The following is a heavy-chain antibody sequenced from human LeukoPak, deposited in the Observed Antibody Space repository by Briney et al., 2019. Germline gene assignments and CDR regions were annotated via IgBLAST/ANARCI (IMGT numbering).Heavy chain of an antibody. CDR2: ISGGGGTT. Sequence: GGSLRLSCAVSGFTFNSYAMSWVRQAPGKGLEWVSTISGGGGTTYYVDSVKGRFTISRDSSKNTLYLQMNSLRAEDTAVYYCAKDRADGYNPLVYWGQGTLVTVSS. V-gene: IGHV3-23*01. J-gene: IGHJ4*02. CDR1: GFTFNSYA. CDR3: AKDRADGYNPLVY. D-gene: IGHD5-24*01.